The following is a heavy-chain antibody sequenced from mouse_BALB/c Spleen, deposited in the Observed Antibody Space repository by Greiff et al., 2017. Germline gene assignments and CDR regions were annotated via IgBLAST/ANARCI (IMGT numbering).Heavy chain of an antibody. CDR1: GYTFTSYT. CDR2: INPSSGYT. V-gene: IGHV1-4*01. J-gene: IGHJ3*01. D-gene: IGHD4-1*01. Sequence: QVQLKESGAELARPGASVKMSCKASGYTFTSYTMHWVKQRPGQGLEWIGYINPSSGYTNYNQKFKDKATLTADKSSSTAYMQLSSLTSEDSAVYYCASERKLPWFAYWGQGTLVTVSA. CDR3: ASERKLPWFAY.